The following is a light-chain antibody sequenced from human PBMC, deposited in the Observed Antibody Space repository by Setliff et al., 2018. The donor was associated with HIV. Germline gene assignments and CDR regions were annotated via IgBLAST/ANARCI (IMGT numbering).Light chain of an antibody. CDR3: SSYTSSSTPHV. Sequence: QSALAQPPSASGSPGQSVTISCTGTSSDIGGYNYVSWYQQHPGKAPKLMIYEVSKRPSGVPDRFSGSKSGNTASLTVSGLQAEDEADYFCSSYTSSSTPHVFGTGTKVTVL. CDR2: EVS. CDR1: SSDIGGYNY. J-gene: IGLJ1*01. V-gene: IGLV2-8*01.